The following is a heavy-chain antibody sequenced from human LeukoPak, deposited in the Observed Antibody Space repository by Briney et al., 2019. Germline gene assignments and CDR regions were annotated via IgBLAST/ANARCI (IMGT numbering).Heavy chain of an antibody. CDR1: GFIFSDYS. CDR2: ISTHSTYT. Sequence: GGSLRLSCAASGFIFSDYSMSWIRQAPGKGLEWVSYISTHSTYTHYADSVRGRFTISRDNSKNTLYLQMNSLRAEDTAVYYCADSNYWYPVDYWGQGTLVTVSS. V-gene: IGHV3-11*03. D-gene: IGHD4-11*01. J-gene: IGHJ4*02. CDR3: ADSNYWYPVDY.